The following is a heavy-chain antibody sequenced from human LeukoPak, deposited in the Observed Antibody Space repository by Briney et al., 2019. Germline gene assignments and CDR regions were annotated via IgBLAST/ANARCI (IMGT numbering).Heavy chain of an antibody. CDR1: GFTFSSYA. J-gene: IGHJ4*02. D-gene: IGHD3-10*01. CDR2: ISTGSSDI. V-gene: IGHV3-21*01. Sequence: GGSLRLSCAASGFTFSSYAMNWVRQAPGKGLEWVSTISTGSSDIYYADSLKGRFTISRDNAKNSLYLQMNSLRAEDTAVYYCARDFGFWGQGTLVTVSS. CDR3: ARDFGF.